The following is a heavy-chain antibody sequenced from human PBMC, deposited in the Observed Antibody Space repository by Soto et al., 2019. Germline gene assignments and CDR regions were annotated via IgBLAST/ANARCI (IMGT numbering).Heavy chain of an antibody. CDR2: IKSKTDGGTT. Sequence: GESLKISCAASGFTFSNAWMSWVRQAPGKGLEWVGRIKSKTDGGTTDYAAPVKGRFTISRDDSKNTLYLQMNSLKTEDTAVYYCTTVPSITIFGVVIIDYWGQGTLVTVSS. CDR1: GFTFSNAW. V-gene: IGHV3-15*01. CDR3: TTVPSITIFGVVIIDY. J-gene: IGHJ4*02. D-gene: IGHD3-3*01.